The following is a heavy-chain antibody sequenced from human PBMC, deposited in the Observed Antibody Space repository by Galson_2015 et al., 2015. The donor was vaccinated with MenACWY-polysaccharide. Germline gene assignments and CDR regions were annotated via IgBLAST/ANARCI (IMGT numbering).Heavy chain of an antibody. CDR3: AKRTDSGGYYYAPFGY. CDR2: ISGSGGST. J-gene: IGHJ4*02. V-gene: IGHV3-23*01. D-gene: IGHD3-22*01. CDR1: GFTFSSYA. Sequence: SLRLPCAASGFTFSSYAMSWVRQAPGKGLEWVSGISGSGGSTFYADSVKGRFTISRDNSENTLYLQMNSLRAEDTAVYYCAKRTDSGGYYYAPFGYWGQGTLVTVSS.